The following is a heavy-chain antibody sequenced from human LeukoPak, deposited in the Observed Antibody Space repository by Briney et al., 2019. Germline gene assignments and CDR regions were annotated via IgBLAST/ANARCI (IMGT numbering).Heavy chain of an antibody. CDR3: AKAPEVVEYYYMDV. V-gene: IGHV3-30-3*01. CDR2: ISYDGSNK. Sequence: PGRSLRLSFAASGFTFSSYAMHWVRQAPGKGLEWVAVISYDGSNKYYADSVKGRFTISRDNSKNTLYLQMNSLRAEDTAVYYCAKAPEVVEYYYMDVWGKGTTVTVSS. D-gene: IGHD3-22*01. J-gene: IGHJ6*03. CDR1: GFTFSSYA.